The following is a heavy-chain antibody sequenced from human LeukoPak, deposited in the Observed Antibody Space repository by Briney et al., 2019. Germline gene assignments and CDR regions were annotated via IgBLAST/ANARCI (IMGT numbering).Heavy chain of an antibody. CDR3: ANGNRCTSPNCLGYYDFYMDV. V-gene: IGHV3-23*01. D-gene: IGHD2-8*01. J-gene: IGHJ6*03. CDR1: GFTFSSYA. Sequence: GGSLRLSCAASGFTFSSYAMNWVRQAPGRGLEWVSGFSGSGGTTYYADSVKGRFTISRDNSKNTLYLQRNSLRAEDTAVYYCANGNRCTSPNCLGYYDFYMDVWGKGTTVTVSS. CDR2: FSGSGGTT.